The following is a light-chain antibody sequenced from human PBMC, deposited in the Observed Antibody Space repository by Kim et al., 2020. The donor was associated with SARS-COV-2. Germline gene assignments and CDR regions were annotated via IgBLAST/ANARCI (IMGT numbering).Light chain of an antibody. J-gene: IGKJ4*01. Sequence: DIQMTQSPSTLSASVGDRVTITCRASQSISSWLAWYQQKPGKAPKFLISKASSLESGVPSRFSGSGSGTEFTLTISCLQPDDFATYYCQQYKSYSLTFGGGTKVDIK. V-gene: IGKV1-5*03. CDR2: KAS. CDR3: QQYKSYSLT. CDR1: QSISSW.